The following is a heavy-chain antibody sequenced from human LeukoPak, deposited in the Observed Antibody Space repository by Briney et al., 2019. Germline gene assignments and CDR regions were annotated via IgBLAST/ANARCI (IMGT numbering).Heavy chain of an antibody. V-gene: IGHV4-61*02. CDR1: GNSISSGDNY. CDR2: IYNSGST. Sequence: PSQTLSLTCTVSGNSISSGDNYWSWIRQPAGKGLEWIGSIYNSGSTNYNPSLKSRVTISGDTSKNQFSLRLSSVTAADTAVYYCARASYAYDINGWVPFDYWGQGTLVTVSS. D-gene: IGHD3-22*01. J-gene: IGHJ4*02. CDR3: ARASYAYDINGWVPFDY.